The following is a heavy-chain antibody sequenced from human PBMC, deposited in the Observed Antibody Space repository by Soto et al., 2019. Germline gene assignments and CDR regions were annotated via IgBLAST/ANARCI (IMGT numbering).Heavy chain of an antibody. D-gene: IGHD2-2*01. J-gene: IGHJ6*02. CDR2: IIPIFGTA. V-gene: IGHV1-69*01. CDR3: ARGYCSSTSCYADIYYYYGMDV. Sequence: QVQLVQSGAEVKKPGSSVKVSCKASGGTFSSYAISWVRQAPGQGLEWMGGIIPIFGTANYAQKFQGRVTITADEYTSTAYMELSSLRSEDTAVYYCARGYCSSTSCYADIYYYYGMDVWGQGTTVTVSS. CDR1: GGTFSSYA.